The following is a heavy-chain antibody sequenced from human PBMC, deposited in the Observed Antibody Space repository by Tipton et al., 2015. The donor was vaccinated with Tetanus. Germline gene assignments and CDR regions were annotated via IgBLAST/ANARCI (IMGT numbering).Heavy chain of an antibody. CDR1: EFSFSSYA. Sequence: SLRLSCAASEFSFSSYAMTWVRQATGKGLEWVTGIRYDGSEKYHADSVKGRFTISRDNSKNTLYLQMNSLRAEDTAVFYCARGRGALYDGYFDLWGQETLVTVSS. CDR2: IRYDGSEK. D-gene: IGHD3-3*01. V-gene: IGHV3-33*08. CDR3: ARGRGALYDGYFDL. J-gene: IGHJ4*02.